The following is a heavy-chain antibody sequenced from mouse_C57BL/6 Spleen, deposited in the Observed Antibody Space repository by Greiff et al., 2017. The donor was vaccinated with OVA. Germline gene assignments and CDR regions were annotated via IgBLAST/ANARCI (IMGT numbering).Heavy chain of an antibody. V-gene: IGHV5-17*01. D-gene: IGHD2-3*01. CDR1: GFTFSDYG. CDR3: ARIDGYYGWYFDV. CDR2: ISSGSSTI. Sequence: DVQVVASGGGLVKPGGSLKLSCAASGFTFSDYGMHWVRQAPEKGLEWVAYISSGSSTIYYADTVKGRFTISSDNAKNTLFLQMTSLRCEDTAMYYGARIDGYYGWYFDVWGTGTTVTVAS. J-gene: IGHJ1*03.